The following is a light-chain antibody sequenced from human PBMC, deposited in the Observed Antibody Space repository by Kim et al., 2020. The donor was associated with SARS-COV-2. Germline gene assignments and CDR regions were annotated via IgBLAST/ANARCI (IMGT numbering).Light chain of an antibody. CDR2: DAS. Sequence: LSLSPGERATLSCRASQSVSSYLAWYQQKPGQAPRLLIYDASNRATGIPARFSGSGSGTDFTLTISSLEPEDFAVYYCQQRSNWRTFGQGTKLEIK. V-gene: IGKV3-11*01. CDR1: QSVSSY. CDR3: QQRSNWRT. J-gene: IGKJ2*01.